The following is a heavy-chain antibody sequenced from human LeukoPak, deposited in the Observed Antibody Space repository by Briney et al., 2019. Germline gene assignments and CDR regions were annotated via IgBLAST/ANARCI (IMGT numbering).Heavy chain of an antibody. CDR2: IYHSGST. CDR3: AREGGYCSSTSCSFDY. V-gene: IGHV4-38-2*02. D-gene: IGHD2-2*01. J-gene: IGHJ4*02. CDR1: GYSISSGYY. Sequence: KPSETLSLTCAVSGYSISSGYYWGWIRQPPGKGLEWIGSIYHSGSTYYSPSLKSRVTISVDTSKNQFSLKLSSVTAADTAVYYCAREGGYCSSTSCSFDYWGQGTLVTVSS.